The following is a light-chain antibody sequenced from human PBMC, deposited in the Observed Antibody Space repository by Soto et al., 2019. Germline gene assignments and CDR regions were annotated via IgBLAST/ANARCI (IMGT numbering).Light chain of an antibody. J-gene: IGKJ4*01. CDR1: QSVSSSS. CDR2: GAS. Sequence: EIVLTQSPGTLSLSPGETATLFCRASQSVSSSSVAWYQHKGGQSPRLLIYGASSRATGIPDRFSGSGSGTDFTLTISRLEPEDFAVFYCQVYGASGLTFGGGTKVEIK. V-gene: IGKV3-20*01. CDR3: QVYGASGLT.